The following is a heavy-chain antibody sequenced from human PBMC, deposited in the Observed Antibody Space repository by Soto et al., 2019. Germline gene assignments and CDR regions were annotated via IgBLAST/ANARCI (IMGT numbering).Heavy chain of an antibody. D-gene: IGHD3-22*01. V-gene: IGHV3-64*01. Sequence: GGSLRLSCAASGFTFSSYAMHWVRKAPGKGLEYVSAISSNGGSTYYANSVKGRFTISRDNSKNTLYLQMGSLRAEDMAVYYCARSGYYYDSSGYRYYFDYWGQGTLVTVSS. CDR2: ISSNGGST. CDR1: GFTFSSYA. CDR3: ARSGYYYDSSGYRYYFDY. J-gene: IGHJ4*02.